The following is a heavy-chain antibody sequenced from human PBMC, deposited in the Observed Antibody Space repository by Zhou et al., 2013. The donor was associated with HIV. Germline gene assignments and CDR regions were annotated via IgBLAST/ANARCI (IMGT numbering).Heavy chain of an antibody. CDR3: ARDVPTYLYGSGMYYFDY. CDR1: GYSFSAYY. CDR2: INPNSGGT. D-gene: IGHD3-10*01. J-gene: IGHJ4*02. Sequence: QVQLVQSGTEVKKPGASVKVSCKASGYSFSAYYMHWVRQAPGQGLEWMGWINPNSGGTNYAQKFQGRVTMTRDTSISTAYMELSRLRSDDTAVYYCARDVPTYLYGSGMYYFDYWGQGTLVTVSS. V-gene: IGHV1-2*02.